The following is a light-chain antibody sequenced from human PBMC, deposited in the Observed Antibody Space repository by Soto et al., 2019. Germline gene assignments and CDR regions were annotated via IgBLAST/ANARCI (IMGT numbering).Light chain of an antibody. J-gene: IGKJ1*01. CDR1: QSVNSAY. Sequence: EIELTQSPGTLSLSPGETATLSCRASQSVNSAYLAWYQVRLGQAPRLLVFGATTRASGIPDRFSGSGSGTDFNLSISRLESEDFAVDDCQQYDTSPWTFGQGTKV. CDR3: QQYDTSPWT. V-gene: IGKV3-20*01. CDR2: GAT.